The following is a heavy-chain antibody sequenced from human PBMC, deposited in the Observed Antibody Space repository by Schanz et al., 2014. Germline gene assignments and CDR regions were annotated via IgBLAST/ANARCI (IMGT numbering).Heavy chain of an antibody. CDR2: LSGSGGST. V-gene: IGHV3-23*04. J-gene: IGHJ6*02. CDR1: GFTVSSNH. CDR3: AKGMGYCSGGTCYDYYYYGLDV. Sequence: EGQLAESGGGLVQPGGSLRLSCAVSGFTVSSNHMSWVRQAPGKGLEWVSALSGSGGSTYYADSVKGRFTISRDNSKNTLYLQMNSLRADDTAVFYCAKGMGYCSGGTCYDYYYYGLDVWGQGTTVTVSS. D-gene: IGHD2-15*01.